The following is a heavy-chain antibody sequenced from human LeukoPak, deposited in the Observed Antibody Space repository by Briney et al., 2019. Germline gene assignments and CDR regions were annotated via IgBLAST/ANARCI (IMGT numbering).Heavy chain of an antibody. V-gene: IGHV3-7*03. J-gene: IGHJ4*02. CDR2: IKQDGSEK. CDR1: GFTFSSYW. CDR3: AKGGAGTIVVVTAILNFDY. Sequence: PGGSLRLSCAASGFTFSSYWMSWARQAPGKGLEWVANIKQDGSEKYYVDSVKGRFTISRDNAKNSLYLQMNSLRAEDTAVYYCAKGGAGTIVVVTAILNFDYWGQGTLVTVSS. D-gene: IGHD2-21*02.